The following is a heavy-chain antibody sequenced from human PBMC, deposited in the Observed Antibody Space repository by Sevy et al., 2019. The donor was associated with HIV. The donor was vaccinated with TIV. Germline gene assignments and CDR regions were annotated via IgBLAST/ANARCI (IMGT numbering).Heavy chain of an antibody. J-gene: IGHJ4*02. Sequence: SETLSLTCTVSGGSISSGDYYWSWIRQPPGKGLEWIGYIYYSGSTYYNPSLKSRVTVSVDTSKNQFSLKLSSVTAADTAVYYCARSTYYYDSSGQEYYFDYWGQGTLVTVSS. CDR1: GGSISSGDYY. V-gene: IGHV4-30-4*01. D-gene: IGHD3-22*01. CDR2: IYYSGST. CDR3: ARSTYYYDSSGQEYYFDY.